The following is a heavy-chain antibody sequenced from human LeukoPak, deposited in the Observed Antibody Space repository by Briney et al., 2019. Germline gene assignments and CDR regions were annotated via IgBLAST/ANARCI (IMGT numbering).Heavy chain of an antibody. Sequence: PSETLSLTCTVSGGSISSGSYYWSWIRQPAGKGLEWIGRIYTSGGTNYNPSLKSRVTISVDTSKNQFSLKLSSVTAADTAVYYCARARCSSTSCYNWFDPWGQGTLVTVSS. D-gene: IGHD2-2*01. CDR2: IYTSGGT. CDR1: GGSISSGSYY. J-gene: IGHJ5*02. V-gene: IGHV4-61*02. CDR3: ARARCSSTSCYNWFDP.